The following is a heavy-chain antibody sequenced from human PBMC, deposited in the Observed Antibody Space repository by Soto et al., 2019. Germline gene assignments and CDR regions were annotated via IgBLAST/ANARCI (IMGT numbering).Heavy chain of an antibody. CDR3: ARFGGSSSAFFDY. J-gene: IGHJ4*02. D-gene: IGHD6-6*01. Sequence: ASVKVSCKASGYTFTSYAMHWVRQAPGQRLEWMGWINAGNGNTKYSQKFQGRVTITRDTSASTAYMELSSLRSEDTAVYSCARFGGSSSAFFDYWGQGTLVTVSS. CDR1: GYTFTSYA. CDR2: INAGNGNT. V-gene: IGHV1-3*01.